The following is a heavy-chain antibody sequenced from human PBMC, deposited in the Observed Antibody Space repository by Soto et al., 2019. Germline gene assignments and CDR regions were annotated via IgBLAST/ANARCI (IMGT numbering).Heavy chain of an antibody. J-gene: IGHJ4*02. V-gene: IGHV3-7*05. Sequence: EVQLVESGGGLVQPGGSLRLSCAASGFTFSSYWMSWVRQAPGKGLEWVAIIKEDGSLKYYVDSVKGRFTISRDNARNSQYLQMNSLRAEDTAVYYCATPKRGSSFDNWGQGTLVTVSS. CDR2: IKEDGSLK. D-gene: IGHD3-10*01. CDR1: GFTFSSYW. CDR3: ATPKRGSSFDN.